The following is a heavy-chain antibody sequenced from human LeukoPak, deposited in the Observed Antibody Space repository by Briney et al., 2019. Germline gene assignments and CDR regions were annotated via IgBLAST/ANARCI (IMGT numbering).Heavy chain of an antibody. D-gene: IGHD3-10*01. CDR1: GGSISSYY. CDR2: IYYSGST. CDR3: ASAEKLWFGYDY. J-gene: IGHJ4*02. Sequence: PSETLSLTCTVSGGSISSYYWSWIRQPPGKGLEWIGYIYYSGSTNYNPSLKSRVTISVDTSKNQFSLKLSSVTAADTAVYYCASAEKLWFGYDYWGQGTLVTVSS. V-gene: IGHV4-59*08.